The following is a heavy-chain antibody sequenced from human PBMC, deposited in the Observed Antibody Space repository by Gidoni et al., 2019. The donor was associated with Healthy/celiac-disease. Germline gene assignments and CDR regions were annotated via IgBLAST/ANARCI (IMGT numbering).Heavy chain of an antibody. CDR3: ARDRPYYGSGRWFDP. Sequence: QVQLQESGPGLVKPSETMSLTCTVSGGSVSSGSYYWSWIRQPPGKGLEWIGYIYYSGSTNYNPSLKSRVTISVDTSKNQFSLKLSSVTAADTAVYYCARDRPYYGSGRWFDPWGQGTLVTVSS. V-gene: IGHV4-61*01. CDR1: GGSVSSGSYY. D-gene: IGHD3-10*01. J-gene: IGHJ5*02. CDR2: IYYSGST.